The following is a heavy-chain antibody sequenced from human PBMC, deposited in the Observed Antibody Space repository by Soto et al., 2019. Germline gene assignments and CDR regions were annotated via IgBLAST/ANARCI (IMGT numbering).Heavy chain of an antibody. V-gene: IGHV4-4*02. J-gene: IGHJ6*02. CDR2: IYNSGST. CDR1: GGSISSSNW. D-gene: IGHD5-18*01. Sequence: SETLSLTCAVSGGSISSSNWWSWVRQPPGKGLEWIGEIYNSGSTNYNPSLKSRVTISVDKSKNQFYLKLSYVTAADTDVYYCARAGGPSGYSYGYYYYGMDVWGQGTTVT. CDR3: ARAGGPSGYSYGYYYYGMDV.